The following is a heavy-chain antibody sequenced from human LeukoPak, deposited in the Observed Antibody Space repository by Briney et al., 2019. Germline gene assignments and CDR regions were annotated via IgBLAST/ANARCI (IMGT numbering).Heavy chain of an antibody. J-gene: IGHJ6*03. CDR3: ARGPMVRGVRGGENYYYYYMDV. Sequence: ASVKVSCKASGYTFTSYGISWVRQAPGQGLEWMGWISAYNGNTNYAQKLQGRVTITADESASTAYMELSSLRSEDTAVYYCARGPMVRGVRGGENYYYYYMDVWGKGTTVTVSS. CDR1: GYTFTSYG. D-gene: IGHD3-10*01. V-gene: IGHV1-18*01. CDR2: ISAYNGNT.